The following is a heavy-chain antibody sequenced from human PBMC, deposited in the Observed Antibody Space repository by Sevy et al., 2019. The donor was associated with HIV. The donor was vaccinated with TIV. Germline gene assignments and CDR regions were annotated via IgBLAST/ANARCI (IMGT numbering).Heavy chain of an antibody. Sequence: SETLSLTCAVSGYSISSGYYWGWIRQPPGKGLEWIGSIYHSGSTYYNPSLKSRVTISVDTSKNQFSLKLSSVTAADXXXXXXXXXXXXFEGGDFDYWGQGTLVTVSS. CDR2: IYHSGST. D-gene: IGHD3-16*01. V-gene: IGHV4-38-2*01. CDR1: GYSISSGYY. CDR3: XXXXXXFEGGDFDY. J-gene: IGHJ4*02.